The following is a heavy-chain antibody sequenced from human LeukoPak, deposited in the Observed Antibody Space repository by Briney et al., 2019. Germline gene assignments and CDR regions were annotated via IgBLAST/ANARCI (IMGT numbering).Heavy chain of an antibody. CDR3: ARDPRNYDILTGYYYFDY. D-gene: IGHD3-9*01. J-gene: IGHJ4*02. Sequence: ASVKVSCKASGYTFTSYCISWVRQAPGQGLEWMGWNSAYNGNTNYTPNLQGRVTMTTDTSTNPSYLELSTLSADDTAVYYCARDPRNYDILTGYYYFDYWGQGTMVTVSS. CDR1: GYTFTSYC. V-gene: IGHV1-18*01. CDR2: NSAYNGNT.